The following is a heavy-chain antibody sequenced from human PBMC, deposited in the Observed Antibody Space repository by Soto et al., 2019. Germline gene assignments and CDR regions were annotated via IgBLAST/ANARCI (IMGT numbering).Heavy chain of an antibody. V-gene: IGHV5-51*01. CDR1: GYSFTTYW. D-gene: IGHD6-13*01. J-gene: IGHJ6*02. CDR2: IYPGDSDT. Sequence: PGESLKISCKGSGYSFTTYWIGWVRQMPGKGLECMGIIYPGDSDTRYGPSFQGQVTISADKSISTAYLQWSSLKASDTAMYYCARQAAAGTYYSDMDAWGQGNTLTVSS. CDR3: ARQAAAGTYYSDMDA.